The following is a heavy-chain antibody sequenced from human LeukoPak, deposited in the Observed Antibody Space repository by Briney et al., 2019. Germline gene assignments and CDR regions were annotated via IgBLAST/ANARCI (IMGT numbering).Heavy chain of an antibody. D-gene: IGHD2-21*02. CDR1: GFTFDDYS. CDR2: ITWDGRKT. J-gene: IGHJ6*02. Sequence: RAGGSLRLSCVGSGFTFDDYSMHWVRQLPGRGLEWVSRITWDGRKTFYADSVKGRFPISRDNSKNTLYLQMNSLRAEDTAVYYCARDHIVVVTATHYYYYGMDVWGQGTTVTVSS. V-gene: IGHV3-43*01. CDR3: ARDHIVVVTATHYYYYGMDV.